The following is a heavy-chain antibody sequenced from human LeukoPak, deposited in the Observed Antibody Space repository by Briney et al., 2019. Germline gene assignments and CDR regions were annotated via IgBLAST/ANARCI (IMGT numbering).Heavy chain of an antibody. CDR2: ITSNTNYI. CDR3: AREGSGSR. Sequence: GGSLRLSCAASGFTFSSYSMNWVRQAPGTGLEWVSSITSNTNYIYYADSVKGRFTISRDNAKNSLYLQMNSLRAEDTAVYYCAREGSGSRWGQGTLVTVSS. V-gene: IGHV3-21*01. D-gene: IGHD1-26*01. J-gene: IGHJ4*02. CDR1: GFTFSSYS.